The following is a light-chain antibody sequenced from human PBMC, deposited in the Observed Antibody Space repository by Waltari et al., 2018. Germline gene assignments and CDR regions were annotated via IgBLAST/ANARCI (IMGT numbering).Light chain of an antibody. Sequence: EIVMTQSPATLAVSPGERATLSCRASQPVTNNLAWYQQKPGQSPWRLISDASTRATGLPARFSGSGSGTEFTLTISSLQSEDFAVYYCQQYNNWPYTFGQGTKLEIK. V-gene: IGKV3-15*01. CDR2: DAS. CDR1: QPVTNN. J-gene: IGKJ2*01. CDR3: QQYNNWPYT.